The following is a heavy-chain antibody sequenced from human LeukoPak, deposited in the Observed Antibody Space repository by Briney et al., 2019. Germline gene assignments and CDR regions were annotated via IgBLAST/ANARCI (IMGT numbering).Heavy chain of an antibody. CDR3: ARMWECDPSSTSCNALDY. Sequence: SETLSLTCAVSGASISRINWWSWVRQPPGKGLEWIGEIYHSGSTNYNPSLKSRVTISVDTSKNQFSLKLSSVTAADTAVYYCARMWECDPSSTSCNALDYWGQGTLVTVSS. D-gene: IGHD2-2*01. V-gene: IGHV4-4*02. CDR1: GASISRINW. CDR2: IYHSGST. J-gene: IGHJ4*02.